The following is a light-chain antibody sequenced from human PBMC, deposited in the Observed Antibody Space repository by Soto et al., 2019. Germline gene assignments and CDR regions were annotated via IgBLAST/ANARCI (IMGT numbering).Light chain of an antibody. V-gene: IGLV7-43*01. CDR1: TGAVTSGYY. Sequence: QAVVTPEPSLTVSPGGTVTLTCASSTGAVTSGYYPNWFQQKPGQAPRTLIYSKTNKHSWTPARFSGSLLGGKAALTLTGVQPEDEAEYYCLLYYGGALVFGGGTKLTVL. CDR3: LLYYGGALV. J-gene: IGLJ2*01. CDR2: SKT.